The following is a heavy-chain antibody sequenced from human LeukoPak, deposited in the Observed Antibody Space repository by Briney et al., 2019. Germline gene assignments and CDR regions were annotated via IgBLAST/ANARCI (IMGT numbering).Heavy chain of an antibody. CDR3: ARDVDYHATSECFDY. CDR1: GFTFSSYW. CDR2: INSDGSST. J-gene: IGHJ4*02. D-gene: IGHD1-26*01. V-gene: IGHV3-74*03. Sequence: VGSLRLSCAASGFTFSSYWMHWVRQAPGKGLVWVSRINSDGSSTTYADSVKGRFTISRDNAKNTLYLQMNSLRPEDTAVYYCARDVDYHATSECFDYWGQGTLVTVPS.